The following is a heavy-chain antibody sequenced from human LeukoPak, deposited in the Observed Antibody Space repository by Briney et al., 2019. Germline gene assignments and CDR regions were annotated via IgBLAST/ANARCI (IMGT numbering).Heavy chain of an antibody. CDR1: GFTFSSYS. V-gene: IGHV3-21*01. J-gene: IGHJ4*02. Sequence: GGSLRLSCAASGFTFSSYSMNWARQAPGKGLEWVSSISSSSSYIYYADSVKGRFTISRDNAKNSLYLQMNSLRAEDTAVYYCARVSGYSSSWVFDYWGQGTLVTVSS. CDR3: ARVSGYSSSWVFDY. CDR2: ISSSSSYI. D-gene: IGHD6-13*01.